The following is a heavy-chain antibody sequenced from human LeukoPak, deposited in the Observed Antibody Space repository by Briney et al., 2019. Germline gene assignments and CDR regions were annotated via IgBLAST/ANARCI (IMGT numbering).Heavy chain of an antibody. V-gene: IGHV3-53*01. Sequence: PGGSLRLSCAASGFTVSSNYMSWVRQAPGKGLEWVSVIYSGGSTYYADSVKGRFTISRDNSKNTLYLQMNSLRAEDTAAYYCAREKYYYGSGSPSIYFDYWGQGTLVTVSS. CDR2: IYSGGST. J-gene: IGHJ4*02. CDR1: GFTVSSNY. CDR3: AREKYYYGSGSPSIYFDY. D-gene: IGHD3-10*01.